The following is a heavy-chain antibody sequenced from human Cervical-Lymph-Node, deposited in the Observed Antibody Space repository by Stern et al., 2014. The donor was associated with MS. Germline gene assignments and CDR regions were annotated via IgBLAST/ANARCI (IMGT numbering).Heavy chain of an antibody. CDR2: ISSRGSVT. Sequence: VQLVESGGGLVKPGGSLRLSCVASGFMFNDYYMSWIRQAPGKGLEWVAYISSRGSVTSYADSVKGRVTISEDDATKAVYLGLNSLRVDDTAIYYCARSSGGNSQFDYWGQGVQVTVSS. J-gene: IGHJ4*02. CDR1: GFMFNDYY. CDR3: ARSSGGNSQFDY. D-gene: IGHD2-15*01. V-gene: IGHV3-11*01.